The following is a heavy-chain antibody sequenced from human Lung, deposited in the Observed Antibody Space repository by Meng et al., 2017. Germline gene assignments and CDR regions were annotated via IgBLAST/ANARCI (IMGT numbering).Heavy chain of an antibody. J-gene: IGHJ4*02. CDR2: INHSGST. Sequence: QVQLPRGGAGLLKPSETLSLTCVVSGGSFSDYYWSWIRQPPGKGLEWIGEINHSGSTNYNPSLENRATISVDTSQNNLSLKLSSVTAADSAVYYCARGPTTMAHDFDYWGQGTLVTVSS. D-gene: IGHD4-11*01. CDR1: GGSFSDYY. V-gene: IGHV4-34*01. CDR3: ARGPTTMAHDFDY.